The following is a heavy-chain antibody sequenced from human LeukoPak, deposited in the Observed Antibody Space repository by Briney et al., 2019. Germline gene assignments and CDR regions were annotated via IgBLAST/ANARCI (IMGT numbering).Heavy chain of an antibody. CDR1: GGSISSSSYY. D-gene: IGHD2-2*01. CDR2: IYYSGST. Sequence: PSETLSLTCTVSGGSISSSSYYWGWIRQPPGKGPEWIGSIYYSGSTYYNPSLKSRVTISVDTSKNQFSLKLSSVTAADTAVYYCARHTLGDIVVVPAARPNYYYYMDVWGKGTTVTVSS. J-gene: IGHJ6*03. V-gene: IGHV4-39*01. CDR3: ARHTLGDIVVVPAARPNYYYYMDV.